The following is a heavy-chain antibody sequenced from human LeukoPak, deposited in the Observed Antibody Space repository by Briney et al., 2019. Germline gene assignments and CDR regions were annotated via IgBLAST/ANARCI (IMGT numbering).Heavy chain of an antibody. V-gene: IGHV3-48*01. D-gene: IGHD2-2*01. CDR3: ATTLFDIVVVPAAPFDY. J-gene: IGHJ4*02. CDR2: ISSSSSTI. CDR1: VFTFSSYS. Sequence: GGSLRLSCAASVFTFSSYSMNWVRQAPWKGLEWVSYISSSSSTIYYADSVKGRFTISRDNAKNSLYLQMNSLRAEDTAVYYCATTLFDIVVVPAAPFDYWGQGTLVTVSS.